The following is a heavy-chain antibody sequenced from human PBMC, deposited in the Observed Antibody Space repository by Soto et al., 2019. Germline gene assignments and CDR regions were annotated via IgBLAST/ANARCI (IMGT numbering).Heavy chain of an antibody. CDR2: ISSSSSYI. CDR3: ARDKFRGDRKPRWFDP. D-gene: IGHD3-10*01. Sequence: EVQLVESGGGLVKPGGSLRLFCAASGFTFSSYSMNWVRQAPGKGLEWVSSISSSSSYIYYADSVKGRFTISRDNAKNSLYLQMNSLRAEDTAVYYCARDKFRGDRKPRWFDPWGQGTLVTVSS. J-gene: IGHJ5*02. CDR1: GFTFSSYS. V-gene: IGHV3-21*01.